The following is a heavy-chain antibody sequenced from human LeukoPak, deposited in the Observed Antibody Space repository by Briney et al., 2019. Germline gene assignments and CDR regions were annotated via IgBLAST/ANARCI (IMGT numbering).Heavy chain of an antibody. CDR1: GFTFSSYG. D-gene: IGHD5-18*01. J-gene: IGHJ6*02. V-gene: IGHV3-30*18. CDR2: ISYDGSNK. CDR3: AKLGDTAMAAVDYYYYGMDV. Sequence: GGSLRLSCAASGFTFSSYGMHWVRQAPGKGLEGVAVISYDGSNKYYADSVKGRFTISRDNAKNTLYLQMNSLRAEDTAVYYCAKLGDTAMAAVDYYYYGMDVWGQGTTVTVSS.